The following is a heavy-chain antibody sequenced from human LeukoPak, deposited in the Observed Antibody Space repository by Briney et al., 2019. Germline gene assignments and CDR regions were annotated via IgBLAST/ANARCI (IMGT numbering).Heavy chain of an antibody. CDR2: ISGSGGST. CDR1: GFTFSSYV. Sequence: GGSLRLSCAASGFTFSSYVMSWVRQAPGKGLEWVSAISGSGGSTYYADSVKGRFTISRDNSKNTLYLQMNSLRAEDTAVYYCAKGEYSSSGAFDYWGQGTLVTVSS. CDR3: AKGEYSSSGAFDY. J-gene: IGHJ4*02. V-gene: IGHV3-23*01. D-gene: IGHD6-6*01.